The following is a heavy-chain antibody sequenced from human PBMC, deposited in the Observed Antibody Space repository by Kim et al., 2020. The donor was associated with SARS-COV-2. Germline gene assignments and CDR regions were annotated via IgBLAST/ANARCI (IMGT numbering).Heavy chain of an antibody. CDR1: GGTFSSYA. V-gene: IGHV1-69*13. J-gene: IGHJ4*02. D-gene: IGHD3-22*01. Sequence: SVKVSCKASGGTFSSYAISWVRQAPGQGLEWMGGIIPIFGTANYAQKFQGRVTITADESTSTAYMELSSLRSEDTAVYYCASPAGHYDSSGYYRPFDYWGQGTLVTVSS. CDR2: IIPIFGTA. CDR3: ASPAGHYDSSGYYRPFDY.